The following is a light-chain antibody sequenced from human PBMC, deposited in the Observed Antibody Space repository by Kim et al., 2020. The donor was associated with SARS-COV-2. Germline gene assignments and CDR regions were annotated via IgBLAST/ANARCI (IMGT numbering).Light chain of an antibody. J-gene: IGKJ1*01. CDR3: QQYNNWPWT. CDR2: GAS. V-gene: IGKV3-15*01. Sequence: GAPGERATLSCRASQSVSSNLAWYQQKPGQAPGLLIYGASTRATDIPARFSGSGSGTEFTLTISSLQSEDFAVYYCQQYNNWPWTFGQGTKVDIK. CDR1: QSVSSN.